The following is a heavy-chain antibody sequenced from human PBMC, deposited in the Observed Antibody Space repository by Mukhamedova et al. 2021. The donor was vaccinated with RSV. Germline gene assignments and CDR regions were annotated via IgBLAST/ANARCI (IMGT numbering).Heavy chain of an antibody. J-gene: IGHJ6*02. Sequence: GLEWMGWMNPNSGNTGYAQKFQGRVTMTRNTSISTAYMELSSLRSDDTAVYYCARDEARLRFLEWPPMDVWGQGTTVTVSS. CDR2: MNPNSGNT. CDR3: ARDEARLRFLEWPPMDV. V-gene: IGHV1-8*01. D-gene: IGHD3-3*01.